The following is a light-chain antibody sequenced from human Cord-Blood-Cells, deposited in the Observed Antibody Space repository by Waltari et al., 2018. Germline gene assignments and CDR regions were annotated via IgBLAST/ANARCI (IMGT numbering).Light chain of an antibody. CDR1: SSDVGGYNY. CDR2: DVS. CDR3: SSYTSSSTLVV. Sequence: SALTPPASVSGSPGQSITISCTGTSSDVGGYNYASWYQQHPGKAPNLMIYDVSNRPSGVSNRFSGSKSGNTASLTISGLQAEDEADYYCSSYTSSSTLVVFGGGTKLTVL. V-gene: IGLV2-14*01. J-gene: IGLJ2*01.